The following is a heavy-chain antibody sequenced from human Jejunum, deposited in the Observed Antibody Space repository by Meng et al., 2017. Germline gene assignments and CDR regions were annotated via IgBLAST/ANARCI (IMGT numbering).Heavy chain of an antibody. Sequence: GESLKISCAASGFTFSSSWMNWVRQAPGKGLEWVADIKQDGSEKRYVDSVQGRFTISRDNAKNSLYLQMNSLRAEDTAVYFCARAVGPYCDGDCFSYYFDYWGQGILVTVSS. CDR2: IKQDGSEK. V-gene: IGHV3-7*01. D-gene: IGHD2-21*02. J-gene: IGHJ4*02. CDR3: ARAVGPYCDGDCFSYYFDY. CDR1: GFTFSSSW.